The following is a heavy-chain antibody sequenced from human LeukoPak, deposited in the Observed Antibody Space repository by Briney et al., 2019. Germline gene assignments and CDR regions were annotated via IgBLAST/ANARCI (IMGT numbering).Heavy chain of an antibody. CDR1: GFTFSSYW. V-gene: IGHV3-74*01. CDR3: AKGLHYDILTGYYRYYYGMDV. Sequence: GGSLRLSCAASGFTFSSYWMHWVRQAPGKGLVWVSRINSDGSSTSYADSVKGRFTISRDNAKNTLYLQMNSLRAEDTAVYYCAKGLHYDILTGYYRYYYGMDVWGQGTTVTVSS. J-gene: IGHJ6*02. D-gene: IGHD3-9*01. CDR2: INSDGSST.